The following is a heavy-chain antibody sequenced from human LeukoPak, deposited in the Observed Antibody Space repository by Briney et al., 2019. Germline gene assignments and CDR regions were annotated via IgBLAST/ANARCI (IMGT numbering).Heavy chain of an antibody. V-gene: IGHV1-46*01. J-gene: IGHJ4*02. CDR3: ARDSLYGVVGY. CDR2: INPSGGST. D-gene: IGHD4-17*01. CDR1: GYTFTSYY. Sequence: ASVKVSCKTSGYTFTSYYIHWVRQAPGRGLEWMGIINPSGGSTSYAQKFQGRVTMTRDTSTSTVYMYLSSLRSEDTAVYYCARDSLYGVVGYWGQGTLVTVSS.